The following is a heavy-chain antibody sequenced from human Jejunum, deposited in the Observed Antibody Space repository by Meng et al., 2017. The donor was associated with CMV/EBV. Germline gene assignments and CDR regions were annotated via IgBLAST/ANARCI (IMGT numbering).Heavy chain of an antibody. D-gene: IGHD2-21*01. CDR3: AAYTNDALDI. J-gene: IGHJ3*02. V-gene: IGHV3-7*01. CDR2: INEDGEKI. Sequence: CGASGYTLSNYWRSWVRQAPGKGLEWVANINEDGEKIYYVDSVKGRFTISRDNAKNSLCLQMYSLRAEDTAVYYCAAYTNDALDIWGQGTMVTVSS. CDR1: GYTLSNYW.